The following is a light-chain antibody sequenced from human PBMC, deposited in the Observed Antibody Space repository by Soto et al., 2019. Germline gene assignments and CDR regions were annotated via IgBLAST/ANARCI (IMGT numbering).Light chain of an antibody. CDR2: DVS. V-gene: IGKV1-5*01. CDR3: LQYDSRYT. J-gene: IGKJ2*01. CDR1: QSIGRW. Sequence: DIQMTQSPSTLSASVGYRVTITCRASQSIGRWLAWYQQKPGKAPRLLIHDVSSLQSGVPSRFSGSGSGTEFTLTISSLQPDDFASYYCLQYDSRYTFGQGTKVDIK.